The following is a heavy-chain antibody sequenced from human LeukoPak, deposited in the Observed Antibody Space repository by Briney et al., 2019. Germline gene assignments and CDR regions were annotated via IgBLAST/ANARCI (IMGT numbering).Heavy chain of an antibody. J-gene: IGHJ3*02. D-gene: IGHD3-10*01. CDR2: ISSSSTYI. CDR3: ARDRSGDDAFDI. V-gene: IGHV3-21*01. Sequence: GGSLRLSCAASGFTFSSYSMNWVRQAPGEGLEWVSSISSSSTYIYYADSVKGRFTISRDNAKNSLYLQMNSLRAEDTAVYYCARDRSGDDAFDIWGQGTMVTVSS. CDR1: GFTFSSYS.